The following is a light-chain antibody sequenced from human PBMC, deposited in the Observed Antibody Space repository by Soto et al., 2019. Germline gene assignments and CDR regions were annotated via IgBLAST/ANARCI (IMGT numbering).Light chain of an antibody. CDR3: SSYAGSSNV. CDR1: SSDVGGYNY. V-gene: IGLV2-8*01. Sequence: SVLTEPPSASGSPGQSVAISCTGTSSDVGGYNYVSWYQQHPGKAPKPMIYEVNKRPSGVPDRFSGYKSGNTASLTVSGLQAEDEADYYCSSYAGSSNVFGTGTKVTVL. CDR2: EVN. J-gene: IGLJ1*01.